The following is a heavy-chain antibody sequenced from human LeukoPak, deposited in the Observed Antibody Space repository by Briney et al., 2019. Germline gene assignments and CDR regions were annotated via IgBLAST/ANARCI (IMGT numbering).Heavy chain of an antibody. J-gene: IGHJ4*02. V-gene: IGHV3-23*01. D-gene: IGHD3-9*01. CDR3: AKGPTYNILTGYYKSHFFDY. CDR1: GFTFSNYA. CDR2: ISGSGGST. Sequence: TGGSLRLSCAASGFTFSNYAMSWVRQAPGKGLEWVSDISGSGGSTYYADSVKGRFTISRDNSKNTLLLQMNSLRAEDTAVYYCAKGPTYNILTGYYKSHFFDYWGQGTLVTVSS.